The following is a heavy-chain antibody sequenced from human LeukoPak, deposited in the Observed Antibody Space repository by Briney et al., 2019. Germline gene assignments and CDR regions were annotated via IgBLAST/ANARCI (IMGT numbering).Heavy chain of an antibody. CDR2: ISSSSSTI. CDR3: ARGVSYMDV. CDR1: GFTFSSYS. D-gene: IGHD3-16*02. J-gene: IGHJ6*03. V-gene: IGHV3-48*01. Sequence: GGSLRLSCAASGFTFSSYSMNWVRQAPGKGLEWVSSISSSSSTIYYADSVKGRFTISRDNAKKSLYLQMNSLRAEDTAVYYCARGVSYMDVWGKGTTVTVSS.